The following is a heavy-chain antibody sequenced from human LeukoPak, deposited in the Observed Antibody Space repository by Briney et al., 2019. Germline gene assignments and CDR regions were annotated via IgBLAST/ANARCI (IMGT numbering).Heavy chain of an antibody. Sequence: SVKVSRQASGGTLRSYAFSWGGQAPGQGLGWVGRVIPIFGTANYAQKFQGRVTITTDESTSTAYMELSSLRSEDTAVYYCARDRPFIVGAWRGHFDYWGQGTLVTVSS. J-gene: IGHJ4*02. CDR3: ARDRPFIVGAWRGHFDY. V-gene: IGHV1-69*05. D-gene: IGHD1-26*01. CDR1: GGTLRSYA. CDR2: VIPIFGTA.